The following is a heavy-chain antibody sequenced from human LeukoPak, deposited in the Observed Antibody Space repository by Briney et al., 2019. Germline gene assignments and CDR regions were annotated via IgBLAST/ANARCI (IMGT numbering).Heavy chain of an antibody. D-gene: IGHD5-12*01. CDR2: ISAYNGNT. V-gene: IGHV1-18*01. Sequence: GASVKVSCKASGYTFTSYGISWVRQAPGQGREWMGWISAYNGNTNYAQKLQGRVTMTTDTSTSTAYMELRSLRSDDTAAYYCARRGYSGYDYGVDGYWGQGTLVTVSS. CDR1: GYTFTSYG. J-gene: IGHJ4*02. CDR3: ARRGYSGYDYGVDGY.